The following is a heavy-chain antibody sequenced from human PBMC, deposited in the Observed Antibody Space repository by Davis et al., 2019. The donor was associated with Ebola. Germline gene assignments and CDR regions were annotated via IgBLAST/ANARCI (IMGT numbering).Heavy chain of an antibody. J-gene: IGHJ4*02. CDR3: ARGELGGDF. CDR1: GFTFSSYS. V-gene: IGHV3-48*02. CDR2: ISSSSSTI. D-gene: IGHD1-26*01. Sequence: PGGSLRLSCAASGFTFSSYSMNWVRQAPGKGLEWVSYISSSSSTIYYADSVKGRFTISRDNARNSVYLQMNSLRDEDTAVYYCARGELGGDFWGQGTLVTVSS.